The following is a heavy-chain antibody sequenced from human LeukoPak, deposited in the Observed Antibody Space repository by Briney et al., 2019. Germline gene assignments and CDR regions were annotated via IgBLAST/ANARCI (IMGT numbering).Heavy chain of an antibody. CDR1: GFSFSSYE. CDR3: ARVLRGQQLDH. J-gene: IGHJ4*02. V-gene: IGHV3-48*03. Sequence: WGSLRLSCAASGFSFSSYEMNWVRQAPGKGLECVSYISSSGSTIYYADSVKGRFTISRDSAKNSLYLQMNSLRAEDTAVYYCARVLRGQQLDHWGQGTLVTVSS. D-gene: IGHD6-13*01. CDR2: ISSSGSTI.